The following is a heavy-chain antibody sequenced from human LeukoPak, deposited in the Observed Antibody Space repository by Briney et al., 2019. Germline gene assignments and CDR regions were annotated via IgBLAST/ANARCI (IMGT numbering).Heavy chain of an antibody. CDR3: AKYSSSSGTNFDY. V-gene: IGHV3-23*01. CDR1: GFTFSSYA. D-gene: IGHD6-6*01. Sequence: GGSLSLSCAASGFTFSSYAMSWVRQAPGKGLEWVSAISGSGGSTYYADSVKGRFTISRDNSKNTLYLQMNGLRAEDTAVYYCAKYSSSSGTNFDYLGQGTLVAGSS. J-gene: IGHJ4*02. CDR2: ISGSGGST.